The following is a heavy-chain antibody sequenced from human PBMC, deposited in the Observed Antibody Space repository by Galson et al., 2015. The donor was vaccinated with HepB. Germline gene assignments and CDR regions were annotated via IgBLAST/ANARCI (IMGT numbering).Heavy chain of an antibody. D-gene: IGHD1-26*01. Sequence: SVKVSCKASGYTFTSYDINWVRQATGQGLEWMEWMNPNSGNTGYAQKFQGRVTMTRNTSISTAYMELSSLRSEETAVYYCARRPTYRRGSYLLVYWGQGTLVTVSS. CDR1: GYTFTSYD. V-gene: IGHV1-8*01. CDR2: MNPNSGNT. J-gene: IGHJ4*02. CDR3: ARRPTYRRGSYLLVY.